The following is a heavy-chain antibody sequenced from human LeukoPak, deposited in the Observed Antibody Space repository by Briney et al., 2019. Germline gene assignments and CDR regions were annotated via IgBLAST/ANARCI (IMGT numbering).Heavy chain of an antibody. CDR3: ASSIGEDCSSTSCIYYYYYYGMDV. CDR1: GYTFTGYY. Sequence: GASVKVSCKASGYTFTGYYMHWVRQAPGQGLEWMGWINPNSGGTNYAQKFQGRVTMTRDTSISTAYMELSRLRSDDTAVYYCASSIGEDCSSTSCIYYYYYYGMDVWGQGTTVTVSS. V-gene: IGHV1-2*02. D-gene: IGHD2-2*01. CDR2: INPNSGGT. J-gene: IGHJ6*02.